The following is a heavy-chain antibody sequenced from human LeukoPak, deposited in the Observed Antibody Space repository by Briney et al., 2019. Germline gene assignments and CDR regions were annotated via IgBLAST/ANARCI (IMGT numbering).Heavy chain of an antibody. Sequence: SETLSLTCNVSGGPINGYYWTWIRQPPQKGLEWIGYMFYNGNTNYNPSLKSRVTISVDTSQNQISLRLASVTAADTGIYHCARLTREDGVDVWGQGTTVTVSS. J-gene: IGHJ6*02. CDR1: GGPINGYY. CDR3: ARLTREDGVDV. V-gene: IGHV4-59*01. CDR2: MFYNGNT.